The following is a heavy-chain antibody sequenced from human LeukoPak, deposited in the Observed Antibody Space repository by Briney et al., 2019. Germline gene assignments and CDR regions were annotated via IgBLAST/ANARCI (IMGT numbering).Heavy chain of an antibody. CDR2: IYYSGST. CDR1: GGSISSSSYY. Sequence: SETLSLTCTVSGGSISSSSYYWGWIRQPPGKGLEWIGSIYYSGSTYYNPSLKSRVTISVDTSKNQFSLKLSSVTAADTAVYYCARLIRGAYQLPKEPFDYWGQGTLVTVSS. CDR3: ARLIRGAYQLPKEPFDY. J-gene: IGHJ4*02. D-gene: IGHD2-2*01. V-gene: IGHV4-39*01.